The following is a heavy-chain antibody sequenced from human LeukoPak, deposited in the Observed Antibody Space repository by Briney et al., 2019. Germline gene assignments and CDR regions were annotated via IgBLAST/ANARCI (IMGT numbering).Heavy chain of an antibody. J-gene: IGHJ3*01. CDR1: GASISVYY. V-gene: IGHV4-59*01. CDR2: IHYSGST. CDR3: ARDRQHRDGFDV. Sequence: SETLSLTCTVSGASISVYYWSWVRQAPGEGLEWIGYIHYSGSTNYNPSLKSRVTMSVDTSKNQFSLNLSSPTAADTAVYFCARDRQHRDGFDVWGQGTMVTVSS.